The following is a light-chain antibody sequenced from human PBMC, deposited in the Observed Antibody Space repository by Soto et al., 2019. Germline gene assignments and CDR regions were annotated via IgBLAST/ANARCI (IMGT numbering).Light chain of an antibody. CDR3: QQSYSTPYT. V-gene: IGKV1-39*01. CDR1: QSISSY. Sequence: DNQMTQSPSSLSVSVGDRVTITCRASQSISSYLNWYQQKPGKAPKLLIYAASSLQSGVPSRFSGSGSVTDFTLTISSLQPEDFATYYCQQSYSTPYTFGQGTKLEIK. CDR2: AAS. J-gene: IGKJ2*01.